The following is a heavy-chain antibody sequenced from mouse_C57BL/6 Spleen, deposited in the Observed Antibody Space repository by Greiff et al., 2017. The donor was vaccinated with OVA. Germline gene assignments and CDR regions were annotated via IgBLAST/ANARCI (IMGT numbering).Heavy chain of an antibody. J-gene: IGHJ2*01. D-gene: IGHD3-2*02. CDR3: ARFGDSSGSFDY. Sequence: VQLQQSGAELVRPGASVKLSCKASGYTFTDYYINWVKQRPGQGLEWIARIYPGSGNTYYNEKFKGKATLTAEKSSSTAYMQLSSLTSEDSAVYFCARFGDSSGSFDYWGQGTTLTVSS. CDR2: IYPGSGNT. V-gene: IGHV1-76*01. CDR1: GYTFTDYY.